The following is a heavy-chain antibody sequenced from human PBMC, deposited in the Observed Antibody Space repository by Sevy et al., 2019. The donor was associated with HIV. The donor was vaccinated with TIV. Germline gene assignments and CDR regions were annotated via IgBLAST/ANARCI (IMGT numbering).Heavy chain of an antibody. CDR1: GFTFSNFG. CDR3: AKDLNNRYESGGYWVVAFDN. V-gene: IGHV3-30*18. D-gene: IGHD3-22*01. Sequence: GGSLRLSCAASGFTFSNFGMHWVRQAPGKGLEWVAVISFDGSEHYYADSVKGRLTISRDNSKNTLFLEMKSLRAEDTAVYYFAKDLNNRYESGGYWVVAFDNCAHGTQVTVSS. J-gene: IGHJ4*01. CDR2: ISFDGSEH.